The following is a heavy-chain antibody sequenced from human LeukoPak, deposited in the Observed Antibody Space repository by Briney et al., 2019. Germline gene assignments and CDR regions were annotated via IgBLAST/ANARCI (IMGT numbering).Heavy chain of an antibody. CDR3: AKDTSWVGTYYFDY. Sequence: GGSLRLSCAASGFTFSSYGMSWVRQAPGKGLEWVSAISGSGGSTSYADSVKGRFTISRDNSKNTLYLQMNSLRAEDTAVYYCAKDTSWVGTYYFDYWGQGTLVTVSS. J-gene: IGHJ4*02. CDR1: GFTFSSYG. CDR2: ISGSGGST. V-gene: IGHV3-23*01. D-gene: IGHD2-2*01.